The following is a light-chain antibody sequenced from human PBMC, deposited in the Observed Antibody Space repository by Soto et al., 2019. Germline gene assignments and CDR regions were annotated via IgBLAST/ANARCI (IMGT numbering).Light chain of an antibody. CDR3: QVWDSSTV. Sequence: SYELTQPLSVSVALGQTARITCGGNNIGSKNVHWYQQKPGQAPVLVXXXXXXXXXGIXXXXXXXXSGNTATLTISRAQAGDEADYYCQVWDSSTVFGGGTQLTVL. J-gene: IGLJ2*01. CDR2: XXX. CDR1: NIGSKN. V-gene: IGLV3-9*01.